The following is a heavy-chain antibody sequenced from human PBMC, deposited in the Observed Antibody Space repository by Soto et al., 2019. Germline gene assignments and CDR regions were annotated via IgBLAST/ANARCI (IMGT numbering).Heavy chain of an antibody. D-gene: IGHD3-16*01. V-gene: IGHV3-53*01. CDR1: GLTVSHNY. CDR3: VRPRPSGENYGMDV. Sequence: AGGSLSLSFVASGLTVSHNYMAWVRQAPEMGLEWVSILYTEGTTYYADSVKGRFTISRDSSKNTLFLQMDSLRAEDTAVYYCVRPRPSGENYGMDVWGQGTTVTVSS. CDR2: LYTEGTT. J-gene: IGHJ6*02.